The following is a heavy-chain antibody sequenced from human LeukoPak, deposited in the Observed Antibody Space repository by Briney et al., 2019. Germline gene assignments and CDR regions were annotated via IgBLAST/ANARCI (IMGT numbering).Heavy chain of an antibody. CDR2: INWNGGST. CDR3: ARASEYYDSSGYPLGY. J-gene: IGHJ4*02. D-gene: IGHD3-22*01. V-gene: IGHV3-20*04. CDR1: GFTFDDYG. Sequence: PGGSLRLSCAASGFTFDDYGMSWVRQAPGKGLEWVSGINWNGGSTGYADSVKGRFTISRDNAKNSLYLQMNSLRAEDTALYYCARASEYYDSSGYPLGYWGQGTLVTVSS.